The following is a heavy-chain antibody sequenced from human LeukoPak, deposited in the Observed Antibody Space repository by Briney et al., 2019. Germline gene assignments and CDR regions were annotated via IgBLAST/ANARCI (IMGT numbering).Heavy chain of an antibody. V-gene: IGHV3-11*05. D-gene: IGHD5/OR15-5a*01. CDR1: GFIFSDFY. CDR3: ASDQVSGVFDY. J-gene: IGHJ4*02. Sequence: GGSLRLPCAGSGFIFSDFYINWIRQSPGKGREWLAYISPDGSYTTYADSVKGRFVISRDNAKNSVSLQINSLRVEDTALYFCASDQVSGVFDYWGQGARVTVS. CDR2: ISPDGSYT.